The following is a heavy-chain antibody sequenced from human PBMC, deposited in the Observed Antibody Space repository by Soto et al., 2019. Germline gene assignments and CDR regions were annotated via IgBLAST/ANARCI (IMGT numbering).Heavy chain of an antibody. Sequence: ASVKVSCKASGYTFTGYYMHWVRQAPGQGLEWMGWINPNSGGTNYAQKFQGWVTMTRDTSISTAYMELSRLRSDDTAVYYCARSEEILGNDAFDIWGQGTMVTVSS. CDR2: INPNSGGT. D-gene: IGHD7-27*01. J-gene: IGHJ3*02. CDR3: ARSEEILGNDAFDI. V-gene: IGHV1-2*04. CDR1: GYTFTGYY.